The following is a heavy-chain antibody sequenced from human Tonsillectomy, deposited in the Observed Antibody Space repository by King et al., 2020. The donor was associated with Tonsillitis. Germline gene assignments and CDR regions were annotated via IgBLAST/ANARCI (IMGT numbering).Heavy chain of an antibody. CDR3: ARDTAIEDTYYYYYYGMDV. D-gene: IGHD3-22*01. CDR2: ISYDGSKN. Sequence: VQLVESGGGVVQPGRSLRLSCGASGFTFSTYPMHWVRQAPGKGLDWVAVISYDGSKNYYADSVKGRFTISRDNSKNTLYLQMNSLRAEDTAIYYCARDTAIEDTYYYYYYGMDVWGQGTTVTVSS. V-gene: IGHV3-30-3*01. CDR1: GFTFSTYP. J-gene: IGHJ6*02.